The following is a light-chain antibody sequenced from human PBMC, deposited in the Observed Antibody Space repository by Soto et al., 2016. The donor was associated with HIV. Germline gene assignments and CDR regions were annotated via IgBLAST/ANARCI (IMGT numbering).Light chain of an antibody. J-gene: IGKJ4*01. CDR2: KAS. Sequence: DIQMTQSPSTLSASVGNRVTITCRASQSINSWLAWYQQKPGKAPNLLIHKASTLESGVPSRFSGSGSGTEFTLTISSLQPDDFATYYCQQYNTYSLTFGGGPKWRSN. CDR3: QQYNTYSLT. CDR1: QSINSW. V-gene: IGKV1-5*03.